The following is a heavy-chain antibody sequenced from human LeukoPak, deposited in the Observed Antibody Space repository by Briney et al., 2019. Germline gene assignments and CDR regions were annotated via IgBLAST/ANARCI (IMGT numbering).Heavy chain of an antibody. Sequence: ASVKVSCKGSGYTLTELSMHWVRQAPGNGLEWMGGFDPEDSETIYAQKFQGRVTMTEDTSTDTAYMELSSLRSEDTAVYYCATGQLLYPDYWGQGTLVTVSS. CDR3: ATGQLLYPDY. CDR2: FDPEDSET. CDR1: GYTLTELS. J-gene: IGHJ4*02. D-gene: IGHD2-2*02. V-gene: IGHV1-24*01.